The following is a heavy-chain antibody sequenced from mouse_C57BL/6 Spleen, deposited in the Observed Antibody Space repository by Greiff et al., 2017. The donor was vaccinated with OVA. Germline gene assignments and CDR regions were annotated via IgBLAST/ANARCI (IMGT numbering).Heavy chain of an antibody. J-gene: IGHJ4*01. V-gene: IGHV1-54*01. CDR1: GYAFTNYL. Sequence: QVQLQQSGAELVRPGTSVKVSCKASGYAFTNYLIEWVKQRPGQGLEWIGVINPGSGGTNYNEKFKGKATLTADKSSSTAYMQLSSLTSEDSAVYFCARHQYDSYAMDDWGQGTSVTVSS. CDR3: ARHQYDSYAMDD. CDR2: INPGSGGT.